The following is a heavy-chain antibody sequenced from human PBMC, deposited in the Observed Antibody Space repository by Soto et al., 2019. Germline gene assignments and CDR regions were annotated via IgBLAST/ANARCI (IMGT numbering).Heavy chain of an antibody. J-gene: IGHJ4*02. Sequence: QVQLVASGGGVVQPGRSLRLSCAASGFTFSSYGMHWVRQAPGKGLEWVAVIWYDGSNKYYADSVKGRFTISRDNSKNTLYLQMNSLRAEDTAVYYCARESTFGESFDYWGQGTLVTVSS. CDR1: GFTFSSYG. CDR2: IWYDGSNK. D-gene: IGHD3-10*01. V-gene: IGHV3-33*01. CDR3: ARESTFGESFDY.